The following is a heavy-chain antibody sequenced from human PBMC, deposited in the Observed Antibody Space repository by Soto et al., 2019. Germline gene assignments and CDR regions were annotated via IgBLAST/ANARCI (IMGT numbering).Heavy chain of an antibody. D-gene: IGHD2-21*02. CDR2: MYYSGSS. CDR1: GGSTSDKSYF. J-gene: IGHJ4*02. Sequence: SETLCLTCSVSGGSTSDKSYFWGWVRQSPGKGLEWIGSMYYSGSSYYNPSLKSRVAISVDTSKNQFSLKLRSVTAADTAVYFCARQRLLRLKPDFDIWGQGTLVTVSS. V-gene: IGHV4-39*01. CDR3: ARQRLLRLKPDFDI.